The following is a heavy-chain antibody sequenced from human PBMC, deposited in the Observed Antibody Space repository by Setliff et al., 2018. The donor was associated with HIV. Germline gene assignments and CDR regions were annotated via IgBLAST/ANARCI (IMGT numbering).Heavy chain of an antibody. V-gene: IGHV3-21*01. Sequence: GGSLRLSCAASGFTFSSYSRNWVRQAPGKGLEWVSSISSGGSYIYYADSVKGRFTISRDNAKNSLYLQMNGLRAEDTAVYYCARITGDLVYFDSWGQGTPVTVSS. CDR2: ISSGGSYI. J-gene: IGHJ4*02. CDR3: ARITGDLVYFDS. D-gene: IGHD7-27*01. CDR1: GFTFSSYS.